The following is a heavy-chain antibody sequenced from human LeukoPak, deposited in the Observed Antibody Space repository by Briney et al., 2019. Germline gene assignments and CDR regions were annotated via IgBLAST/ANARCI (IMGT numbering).Heavy chain of an antibody. CDR3: ATSDDSAATY. CDR2: IKEDGSTK. Sequence: PGGSLRLSCAASGFTFTTFWMSWVRQAPGRGLEWVANIKEDGSTKHYVDSVKGRFTISRDNAKNSLSLQMNYLRVEDTAVYYCATSDDSAATYWGQGTLVTVSS. D-gene: IGHD6-25*01. V-gene: IGHV3-7*01. CDR1: GFTFTTFW. J-gene: IGHJ4*02.